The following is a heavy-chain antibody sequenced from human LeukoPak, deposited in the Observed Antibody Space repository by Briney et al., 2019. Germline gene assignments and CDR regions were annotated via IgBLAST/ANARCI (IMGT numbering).Heavy chain of an antibody. CDR3: ARDGRAYYYGMDV. J-gene: IGHJ6*02. CDR1: GFTFSSYS. CDR2: ISSSSSYI. V-gene: IGHV3-21*01. D-gene: IGHD3-10*01. Sequence: GGSLRLSCAASGFTFSSYSMNWVRQAPGKGLEWVSSISSSSSYIYYADSVKGRFTISRDNAKNSLYLQMNSLRAEDTAVYYCARDGRAYYYGMDVWGQGTTVTVSS.